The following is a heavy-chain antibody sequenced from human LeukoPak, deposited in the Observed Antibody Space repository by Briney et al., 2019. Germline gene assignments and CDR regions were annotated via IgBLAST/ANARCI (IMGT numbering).Heavy chain of an antibody. CDR3: ARAPLGDYHLDY. CDR2: ISWNSGSI. CDR1: GFTFDDYA. V-gene: IGHV3-9*01. Sequence: QAGGSLRLSCAASGFTFDDYAMHWVRQAPGKGLEWVSGISWNSGSIGYADSVKGRFTISRDNAKNSLYLQMNSLRAEDTALYYCARAPLGDYHLDYWGQGTLVTVSS. J-gene: IGHJ4*02. D-gene: IGHD4-17*01.